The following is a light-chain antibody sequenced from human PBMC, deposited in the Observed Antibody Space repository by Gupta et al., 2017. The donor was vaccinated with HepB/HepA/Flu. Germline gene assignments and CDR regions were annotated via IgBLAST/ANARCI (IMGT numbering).Light chain of an antibody. CDR3: QVSDPTGDRPWV. J-gene: IGLJ3*02. CDR1: NIGERS. Sequence: SYVLTQPPSVSLAPGQTARITCGGTNIGERSVHWYQHMSGQAPPLVVVYERERPSGIPARCSCATNCDTATPITSAVDVGDEADYYEQVSDPTGDRPWVFGGGTKVTVL. V-gene: IGLV3-21*01. CDR2: YER.